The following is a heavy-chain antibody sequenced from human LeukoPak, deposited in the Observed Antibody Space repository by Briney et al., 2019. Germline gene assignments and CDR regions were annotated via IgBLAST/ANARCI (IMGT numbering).Heavy chain of an antibody. CDR1: GFTFSSYE. J-gene: IGHJ6*04. D-gene: IGHD3-10*02. V-gene: IGHV3-48*03. CDR3: AELGITMIGGA. Sequence: RGSLRLSCAASGFTFSSYEMNWVRQAPGKGLEWVSYISSSGSTIYYADSVKGRFTISRDNAKNSLYLQMNSLRAEDTAVYYCAELGITMIGGAWGKGTTVTISS. CDR2: ISSSGSTI.